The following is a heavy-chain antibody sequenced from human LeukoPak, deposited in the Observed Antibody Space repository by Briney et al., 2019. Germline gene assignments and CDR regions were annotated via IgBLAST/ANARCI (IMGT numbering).Heavy chain of an antibody. CDR2: INHSGST. CDR1: GGSFSGYY. D-gene: IGHD6-13*01. CDR3: ARDETAQLDRYGMDV. Sequence: SETLSLTCAVYGGSFSGYYWSWIRQPPGKGLEWIGEINHSGSTNYNPSLKSRVTISVDTSKNQFSLKLSSVTAADTAVYYCARDETAQLDRYGMDVWGQGTTVTVSS. V-gene: IGHV4-34*01. J-gene: IGHJ6*02.